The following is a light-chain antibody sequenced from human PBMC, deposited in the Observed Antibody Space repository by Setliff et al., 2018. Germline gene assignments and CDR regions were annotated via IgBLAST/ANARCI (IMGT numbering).Light chain of an antibody. Sequence: QSALPQPASVSGSPGQSITISCSGTSNDVGAYDLVSWYQQHPGKVPKLIIFDVSNRPSGVSHRFSGSKSGNTASLTISGLQADDEADYYCCAYTASTTYVFVNGTKVTVL. CDR3: CAYTASTTYV. CDR1: SNDVGAYDL. J-gene: IGLJ1*01. V-gene: IGLV2-14*03. CDR2: DVS.